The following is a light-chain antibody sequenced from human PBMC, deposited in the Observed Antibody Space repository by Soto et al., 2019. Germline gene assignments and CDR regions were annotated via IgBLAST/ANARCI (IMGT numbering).Light chain of an antibody. J-gene: IGKJ2*01. CDR3: QPYNNWPPSYT. V-gene: IGKV3-15*01. CDR2: GAS. Sequence: EIVMTQSPATLSVSPGERATLSCRASQSVSSNLAWYQQKPGQAPRLLIYGASTRATGIPARFSGSGSGTEFTLTISSLQSEDFAVYYCQPYNNWPPSYTFGQGTKLEIK. CDR1: QSVSSN.